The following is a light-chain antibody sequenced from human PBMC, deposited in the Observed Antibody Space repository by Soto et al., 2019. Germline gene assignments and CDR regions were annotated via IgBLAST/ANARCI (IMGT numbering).Light chain of an antibody. J-gene: IGKJ1*01. Sequence: DIQMTQSPSSLSGSVGDRVTITCRASQTISSWLAWYQQKPGKAPKLLIYDASNLEIGVPSRFSGSGSGTEFTLTISSLQPDDFATYYCQKYNSYLWTFGQGTKV. V-gene: IGKV1-5*01. CDR2: DAS. CDR1: QTISSW. CDR3: QKYNSYLWT.